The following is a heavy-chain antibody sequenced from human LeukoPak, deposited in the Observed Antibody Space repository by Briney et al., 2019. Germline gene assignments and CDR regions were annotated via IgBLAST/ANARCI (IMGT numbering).Heavy chain of an antibody. CDR2: IRYDGSNK. Sequence: GSLRLSCEASGFTFSTYGMHWVRQAPGKGLEWVAFIRYDGSNKYYADSVKGRFTISRDNSKNTLYLQMNSLRAEDTAVYYCAKDRRVGFQGFDYWGQGTLVTVSS. CDR3: AKDRRVGFQGFDY. D-gene: IGHD3-10*01. V-gene: IGHV3-30*02. CDR1: GFTFSTYG. J-gene: IGHJ4*02.